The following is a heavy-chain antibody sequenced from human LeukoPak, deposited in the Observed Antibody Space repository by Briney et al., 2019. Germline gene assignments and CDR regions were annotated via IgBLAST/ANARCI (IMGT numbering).Heavy chain of an antibody. CDR3: ARADRLHGGPYLIGP. V-gene: IGHV1-2*02. Sequence: ASVKVSCKTSGYSFTDYYMHWVRQAPGQGLEWMGWINPNSGGTSAAQKFQGRVTMTRDTSITTVYVEVSWLTSDDTAIYYCARADRLHGGPYLIGPWGQGTLVTVSS. J-gene: IGHJ5*02. D-gene: IGHD2-21*01. CDR2: INPNSGGT. CDR1: GYSFTDYY.